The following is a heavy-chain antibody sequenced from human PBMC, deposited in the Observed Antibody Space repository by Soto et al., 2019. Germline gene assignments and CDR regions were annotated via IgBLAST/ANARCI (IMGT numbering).Heavy chain of an antibody. V-gene: IGHV4-4*02. D-gene: IGHD6-19*01. J-gene: IGHJ5*02. Sequence: PSETLSLTCAVYGDSINTSHWWSWVRQTPGKGPEWIGETYHSGTTNYNPSLKSRVTISMDKSKNLFSLKLNSVTAADTALYFCARQTNSSPARGPNWFDPWGQGALVTVSS. CDR3: ARQTNSSPARGPNWFDP. CDR1: GDSINTSHW. CDR2: TYHSGTT.